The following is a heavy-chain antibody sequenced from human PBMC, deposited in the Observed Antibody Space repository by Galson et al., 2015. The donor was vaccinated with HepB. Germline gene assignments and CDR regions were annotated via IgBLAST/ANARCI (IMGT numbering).Heavy chain of an antibody. CDR1: GGTLSSYA. CDR2: IIPIFGTA. V-gene: IGHV1-69*13. Sequence: VKVSCKASGGTLSSYAISWVRQAPGQGLEWMGGIIPIFGTADYAQKFQGRVSITADEFMSTVYMELSSLRSEDTAVYYCATPSGYGSGTYSQPFDYWGQGTLVTVSS. J-gene: IGHJ4*02. D-gene: IGHD3-10*01. CDR3: ATPSGYGSGTYSQPFDY.